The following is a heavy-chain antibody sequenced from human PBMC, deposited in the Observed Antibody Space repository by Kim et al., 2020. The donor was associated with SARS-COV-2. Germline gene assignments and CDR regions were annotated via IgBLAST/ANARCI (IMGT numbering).Heavy chain of an antibody. CDR3: AKDYYGSGSYYLRGAFDI. CDR1: GFTFSSYA. V-gene: IGHV3-23*01. J-gene: IGHJ3*02. CDR2: ISGSGGST. Sequence: GGSLRLSCAASGFTFSSYAMRWVRQAPGKGLEWVSAISGSGGSTYYADSVKGRFTISRDNSKNTLYLQMNSLRAEDTAVYYCAKDYYGSGSYYLRGAFDIWGQGTMVTVSS. D-gene: IGHD3-10*01.